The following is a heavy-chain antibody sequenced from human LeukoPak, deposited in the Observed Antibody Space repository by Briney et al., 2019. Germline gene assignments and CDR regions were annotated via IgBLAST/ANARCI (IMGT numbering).Heavy chain of an antibody. CDR3: ARRASRGDYYYDSRGAADY. D-gene: IGHD3-22*01. Sequence: GESLKISCKGSGYSFTSYWIGWVRQMPGKGLEWMGIIYPGDSDTRYSPSFQGQVTISADKSISTAYLQWSSLKASDTAMYYCARRASRGDYYYDSRGAADYWGQGTLVTVSS. J-gene: IGHJ4*02. CDR2: IYPGDSDT. V-gene: IGHV5-51*01. CDR1: GYSFTSYW.